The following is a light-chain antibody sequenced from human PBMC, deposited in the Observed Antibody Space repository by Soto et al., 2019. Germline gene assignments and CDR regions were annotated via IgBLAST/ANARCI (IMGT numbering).Light chain of an antibody. V-gene: IGLV2-14*03. CDR1: SSDIGGYNY. CDR2: DVS. CDR3: SSYTSTSTLYV. J-gene: IGLJ1*01. Sequence: QSALTQPASVSGSPGQSITISCTGTSSDIGGYNYVSWYQQLPGKVPKLIIYDVSNLHSEVSDRFSGSKSGNAASLTISGLQAEDEADYYCSSYTSTSTLYVFGTGTKLTVL.